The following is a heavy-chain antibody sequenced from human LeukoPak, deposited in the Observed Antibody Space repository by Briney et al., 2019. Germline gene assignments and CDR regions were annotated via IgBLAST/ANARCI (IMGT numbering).Heavy chain of an antibody. Sequence: KPSETLSLTCTVSGGSISSYYWSWIRQPAGKGLEWIGRIYSGGSTNYSPSLRSRVTMSVDTSKNQFSLKLSSVTAADTAVYYCASRTSSTVTSYWYFDLWGRGTLVTVSS. CDR1: GGSISSYY. D-gene: IGHD4-17*01. V-gene: IGHV4-4*07. J-gene: IGHJ2*01. CDR3: ASRTSSTVTSYWYFDL. CDR2: IYSGGST.